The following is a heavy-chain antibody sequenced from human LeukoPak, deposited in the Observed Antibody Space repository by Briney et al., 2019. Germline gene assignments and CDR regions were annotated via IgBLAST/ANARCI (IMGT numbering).Heavy chain of an antibody. CDR2: ISSSGSTI. CDR3: ARAYSSGWYLFDY. Sequence: GGSLRLSCAASGFTFSDYYMSWIRQAPGKGLEWVSYISSSGSTIYYADSVKGRFTISRDNAKNSLYLQMNSLRAEDTAVYYCARAYSSGWYLFDYWGQGTLVTVSS. J-gene: IGHJ4*02. V-gene: IGHV3-11*01. D-gene: IGHD6-19*01. CDR1: GFTFSDYY.